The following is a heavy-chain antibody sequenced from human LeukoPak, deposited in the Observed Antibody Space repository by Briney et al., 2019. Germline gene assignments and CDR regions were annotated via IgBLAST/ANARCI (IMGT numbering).Heavy chain of an antibody. CDR2: ISWNSGSI. V-gene: IGHV3-9*01. CDR3: AKDHCSSTSCYADY. D-gene: IGHD2-2*01. J-gene: IGHJ4*02. CDR1: GFTFSNYA. Sequence: GGSLRLSCAASGFTFSNYAMHWVRQAPGKGLEWVSGISWNSGSIGYADSVKGRFTISRDNAKNSLYLQMNSLRAEDTALYYCAKDHCSSTSCYADYWGQGTLVTVSS.